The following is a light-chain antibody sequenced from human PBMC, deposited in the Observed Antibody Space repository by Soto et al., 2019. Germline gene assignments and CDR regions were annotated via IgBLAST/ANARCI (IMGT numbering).Light chain of an antibody. Sequence: EIVLTQSPATLSLSPGERATLSCRASQSVSSYLAWYQQKPGQAPRLLIYDASNRATGIPARFSGSGSGTDFTLTISSREPEDFAVYYCQQRSNLPPATFGQGTKLEIK. CDR1: QSVSSY. CDR3: QQRSNLPPAT. CDR2: DAS. J-gene: IGKJ2*01. V-gene: IGKV3-11*01.